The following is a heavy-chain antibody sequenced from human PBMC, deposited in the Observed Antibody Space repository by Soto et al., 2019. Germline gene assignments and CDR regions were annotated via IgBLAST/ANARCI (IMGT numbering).Heavy chain of an antibody. Sequence: GASVQVPCKASGYTFTSYYMHWVRQAPGQGLEWMGIINPSGGSTSYAQKFQGRVTMTRDNAKNSVYLQMDNVKVEDTAVYYCARAGFAAFDQWGQGTLVTVSS. CDR2: INPSGGST. CDR3: ARAGFAAFDQ. D-gene: IGHD6-13*01. CDR1: GYTFTSYY. V-gene: IGHV1-46*01. J-gene: IGHJ4*02.